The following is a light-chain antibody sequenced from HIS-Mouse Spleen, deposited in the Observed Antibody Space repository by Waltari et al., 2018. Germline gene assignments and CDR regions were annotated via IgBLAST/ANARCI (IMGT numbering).Light chain of an antibody. J-gene: IGKJ3*01. CDR1: QGISSY. CDR2: AAS. Sequence: AIRMTQSPSSFSASTGDRVTITCRAGQGISSYLAWYQQKPGKAPKLLIYAASTLQSGVPSRFSGSGSGTDFTLTISCLQSEDFATYYCQQYYSYRFTFGPGTKVDIK. V-gene: IGKV1-8*01. CDR3: QQYYSYRFT.